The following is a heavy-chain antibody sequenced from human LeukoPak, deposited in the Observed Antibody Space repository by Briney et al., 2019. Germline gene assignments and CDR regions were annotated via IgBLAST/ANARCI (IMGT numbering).Heavy chain of an antibody. CDR2: INHSGST. D-gene: IGHD3-22*01. Sequence: PPETLSLTCAVYGGSFSGYYWSWIRQPPGKGLEWIGEINHSGSTNYNPSLKSRVTISVDTSKNQFSLKLSSVTAADTAVYYCARGRMIVVVITLKNYFDYWGQGTLVTVSS. V-gene: IGHV4-34*01. CDR1: GGSFSGYY. J-gene: IGHJ4*02. CDR3: ARGRMIVVVITLKNYFDY.